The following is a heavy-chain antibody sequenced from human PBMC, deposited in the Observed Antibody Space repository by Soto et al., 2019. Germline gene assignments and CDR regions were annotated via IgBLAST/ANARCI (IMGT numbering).Heavy chain of an antibody. CDR1: GYTFTGYY. D-gene: IGHD6-13*01. CDR2: INPNSGGT. CDR3: ARDIAAAEPYYYYGMDV. V-gene: IGHV1-2*04. J-gene: IGHJ6*02. Sequence: QVQLVQSGAEVKKPGASVKVSCKASGYTFTGYYMHWVRQAPGQGLEWMGWINPNSGGTNYAQKFQGWVTMTRDTSISTAYMELSRLRSDDTAVYYCARDIAAAEPYYYYGMDVWGQGPRSPSP.